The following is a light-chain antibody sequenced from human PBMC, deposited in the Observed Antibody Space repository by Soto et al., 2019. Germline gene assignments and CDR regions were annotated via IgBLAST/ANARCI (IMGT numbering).Light chain of an antibody. CDR3: QTWGTGFWV. J-gene: IGLJ3*02. Sequence: QLVVTQSPSASASLGASVKLTCTLSSGHSNYAIAWHQQQPEKGPRYLMILNSDGSHIKGDAIPDRFSGSSSGAERYLTISSLQSEDEADYYCQTWGTGFWVFGGGTKLTVL. CDR2: LNSDGSH. V-gene: IGLV4-69*01. CDR1: SGHSNYA.